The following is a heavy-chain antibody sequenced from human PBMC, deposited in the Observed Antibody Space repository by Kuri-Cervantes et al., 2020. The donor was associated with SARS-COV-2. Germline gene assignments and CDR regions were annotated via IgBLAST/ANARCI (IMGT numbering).Heavy chain of an antibody. CDR3: AKGGYCSGGSCLGPGYFDY. J-gene: IGHJ4*02. V-gene: IGHV3-21*04. Sequence: GGFLRPSCPASGFTSSSYSMNWVRQAPGKGLEWVPSISSSSSYIYYADSVKGRFTISRDNSKNTLYLQMNSLRAEDTAVYYCAKGGYCSGGSCLGPGYFDYWGQGTLVTVSS. CDR2: ISSSSSYI. D-gene: IGHD2-15*01. CDR1: GFTSSSYS.